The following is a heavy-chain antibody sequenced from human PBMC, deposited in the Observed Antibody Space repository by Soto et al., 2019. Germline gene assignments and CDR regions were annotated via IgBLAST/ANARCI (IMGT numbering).Heavy chain of an antibody. J-gene: IGHJ5*02. CDR2: ISGSGGNT. D-gene: IGHD3-10*01. Sequence: EVQLLESGGGLVQPGGSLRLSCAASRFTFSTYAMSWVRQAPGKGLEWVSDISGSGGNTYYADSVKGRFTISRDNSKNTLYLQMNSLRAKDTAVYYCAKSAMVRGGGWFDPWGQGTLVTVSS. CDR3: AKSAMVRGGGWFDP. CDR1: RFTFSTYA. V-gene: IGHV3-23*01.